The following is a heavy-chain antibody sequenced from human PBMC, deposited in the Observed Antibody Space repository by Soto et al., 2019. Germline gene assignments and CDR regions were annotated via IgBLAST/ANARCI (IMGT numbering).Heavy chain of an antibody. CDR3: AKDRGGTGWPFDH. V-gene: IGHV3-23*01. CDR1: GFTFGNFA. J-gene: IGHJ4*02. D-gene: IGHD6-19*01. CDR2: ISAGGATT. Sequence: GSLRLSCTPSGFTFGNFAMSWVRQAPGKGLEWVSSISAGGATTYYADSVKGRVTMSRDNSKNTLSLQMISLRAEDSAVYYCAKDRGGTGWPFDHWGQGTLVTVSS.